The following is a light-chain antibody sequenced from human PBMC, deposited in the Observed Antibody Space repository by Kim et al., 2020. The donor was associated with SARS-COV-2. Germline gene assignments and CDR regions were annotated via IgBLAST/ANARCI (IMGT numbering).Light chain of an antibody. CDR2: GAS. CDR1: QSVNSNF. J-gene: IGKJ1*01. V-gene: IGKV3-20*01. CDR3: QVYGSSQWT. Sequence: EIVLTQSPGTLSLSPGERVTLSCRASQSVNSNFLAWYQQKPGQAPRLLLYGASTRATGIQEKFSGSGSETDFTLTISGLEPEDFAVYYCQVYGSSQWTFGQGTKVDIK.